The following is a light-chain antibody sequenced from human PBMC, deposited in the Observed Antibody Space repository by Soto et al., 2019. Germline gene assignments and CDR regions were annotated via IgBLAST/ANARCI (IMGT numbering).Light chain of an antibody. Sequence: DIQMTQSPSSVSASVGDRVIITCRASQGISSWLVWYQQKLGEAPKLLIFDASRLQSGVPSRFSGSGSGTDFTLTISSLQPEDFGTYFCQQADSFPLTFGGGTKVEIK. CDR2: DAS. J-gene: IGKJ4*01. CDR1: QGISSW. CDR3: QQADSFPLT. V-gene: IGKV1D-12*01.